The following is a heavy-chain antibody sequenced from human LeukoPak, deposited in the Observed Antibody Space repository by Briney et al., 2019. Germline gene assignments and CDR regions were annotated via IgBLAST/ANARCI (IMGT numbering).Heavy chain of an antibody. D-gene: IGHD3-3*01. J-gene: IGHJ6*03. V-gene: IGHV4-4*07. CDR2: IYTSGST. CDR1: GGSISSYY. CDR3: ARDRYDFWSGQYYYYMDV. Sequence: SETLSLTCTVSGGSISSYYWSWIRQPAGKGLEWIGRIYTSGSTNYNPSLKSRVTMSVDTSKNQFSLKLSSVTAADTAVYYCARDRYDFWSGQYYYYMDVWAKGHGHRLL.